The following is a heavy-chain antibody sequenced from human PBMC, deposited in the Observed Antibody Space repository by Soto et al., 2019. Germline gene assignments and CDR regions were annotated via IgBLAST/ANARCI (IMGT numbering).Heavy chain of an antibody. V-gene: IGHV4-39*01. J-gene: IGHJ4*02. Sequence: QLQLQESGPGLVKPSETLSLTCTVSGGSISSSSYYWGWIRQPPGKGLEWIGSIYYSGSTYYNPSLKSRVTISVDTSKNQFSLKLSSVTAADTAVYYCARQWGYGDFAFDYWGQGTLVTVSS. CDR2: IYYSGST. CDR3: ARQWGYGDFAFDY. CDR1: GGSISSSSYY. D-gene: IGHD4-17*01.